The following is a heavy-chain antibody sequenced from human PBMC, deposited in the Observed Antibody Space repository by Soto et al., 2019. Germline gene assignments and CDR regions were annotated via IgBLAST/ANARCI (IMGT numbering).Heavy chain of an antibody. CDR1: GYSFTDSH. Sequence: ASVKVSCKASGYSFTDSHIHWVRQAPGQGLEWLGRINPKSGGTSTAQKFQGWVTMTTDTSISTASMELTRLTSDDTAIYYCARGDSTDCSNGVCSFFYNHEMDVWGQGTTVTVSS. D-gene: IGHD2-8*01. V-gene: IGHV1-2*04. CDR2: INPKSGGT. J-gene: IGHJ6*02. CDR3: ARGDSTDCSNGVCSFFYNHEMDV.